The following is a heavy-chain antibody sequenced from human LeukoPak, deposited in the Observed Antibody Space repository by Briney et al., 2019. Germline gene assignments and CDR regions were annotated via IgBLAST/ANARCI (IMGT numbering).Heavy chain of an antibody. Sequence: PSETLSLTCTVSGGSISSSSYYWGRIRQPPGKGLEWIGSIYYSGSTYYNPSLKSRVTISVDTSKNWFSLRLTSVTAADTAVYYCARGQKYTYGYTVTELGSRYFDYWGQGTLVTVSS. J-gene: IGHJ4*02. V-gene: IGHV4-39*07. CDR3: ARGQKYTYGYTVTELGSRYFDY. D-gene: IGHD5-18*01. CDR2: IYYSGST. CDR1: GGSISSSSYY.